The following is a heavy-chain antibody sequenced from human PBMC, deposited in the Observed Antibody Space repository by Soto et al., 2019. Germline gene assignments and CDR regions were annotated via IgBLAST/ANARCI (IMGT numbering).Heavy chain of an antibody. Sequence: SETLSLTCTVSGGSISSYYWSWIRQPPGKGLEWIGYIYYSGSTNYNPSLKSRVTISVDTSKNQFSLKLSSVTAADTAVYYCARVTYYYDSQTCFDYWGQGTLVTVSS. CDR3: ARVTYYYDSQTCFDY. D-gene: IGHD3-22*01. V-gene: IGHV4-59*01. J-gene: IGHJ4*02. CDR1: GGSISSYY. CDR2: IYYSGST.